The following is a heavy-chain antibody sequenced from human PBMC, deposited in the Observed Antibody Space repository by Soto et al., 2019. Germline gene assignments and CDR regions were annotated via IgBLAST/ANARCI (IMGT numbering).Heavy chain of an antibody. CDR2: INPGYPSGRST. V-gene: IGHV1-46*01. J-gene: IGHJ6*02. D-gene: IGHD1-26*01. CDR3: AREAIVAGATIGMDV. Sequence: QVQLVQSGAEVKKPGASVKVSCKASGYTLTTFFMHWGRPAPGQGLEWMAVINPGYPSGRSTTYAQMFKGRVTMTTDPSTSTVYMELSRLSSDDTAVYYCAREAIVAGATIGMDVWGQGTTVTFSS. CDR1: GYTLTTFF.